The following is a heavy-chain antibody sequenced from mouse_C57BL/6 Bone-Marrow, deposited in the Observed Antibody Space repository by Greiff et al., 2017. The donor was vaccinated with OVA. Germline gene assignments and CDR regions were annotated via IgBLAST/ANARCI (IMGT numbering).Heavy chain of an antibody. V-gene: IGHV1-74*01. J-gene: IGHJ2*01. D-gene: IGHD1-1*01. CDR1: GYTFTSYW. Sequence: VQLKQPGAELVKPGASVKVSCKASGYTFTSYWMHWVKQRPGQGLEWIGRIHPSDSDTNYNQKFKGKATLTVDKSSSTAYMQLSSLTSEDSAVYYCAIQCITTVVDFDYWGQGTTLTVSS. CDR3: AIQCITTVVDFDY. CDR2: IHPSDSDT.